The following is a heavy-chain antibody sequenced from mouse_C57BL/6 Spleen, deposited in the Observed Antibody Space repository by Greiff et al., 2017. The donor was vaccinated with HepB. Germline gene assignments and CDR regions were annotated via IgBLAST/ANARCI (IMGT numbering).Heavy chain of an antibody. J-gene: IGHJ4*01. CDR1: GYTFTSYW. CDR3: ARQLRLRSDYAMDY. Sequence: QVPLKQPGAELVKPGASVKLSCKASGYTFTSYWMHWVKQRPGQGLEWIGMIHPNSGSTNYNEKFKSKATLTVDKSSSTAYMQLSSLTSADSAVSYCARQLRLRSDYAMDYWGQGTSVTVSS. V-gene: IGHV1-64*01. CDR2: IHPNSGST. D-gene: IGHD3-2*02.